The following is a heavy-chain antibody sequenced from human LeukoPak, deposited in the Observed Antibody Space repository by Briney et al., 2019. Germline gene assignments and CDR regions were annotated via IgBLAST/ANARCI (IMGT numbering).Heavy chain of an antibody. CDR1: GGSFSGYY. V-gene: IGHV4-34*01. J-gene: IGHJ4*02. Sequence: SETLSLTCAVYGGSFSGYYWSWIRQPPGKGLEWIGEINHSGSTNYNPSLKSRVTISVDTSKNQFSLKLSSVTAADTAVYYCARALNRPLDYWGRGTLVTVSS. CDR2: INHSGST. CDR3: ARALNRPLDY.